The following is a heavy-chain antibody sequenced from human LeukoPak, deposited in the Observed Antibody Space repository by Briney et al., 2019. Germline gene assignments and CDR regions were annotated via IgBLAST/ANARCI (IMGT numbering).Heavy chain of an antibody. V-gene: IGHV3-33*01. CDR2: IWYDGSNK. CDR1: GFTFSSYG. J-gene: IGHJ4*02. CDR3: ARGHYYDSSGYLDY. Sequence: GRSLRLSCAASGFTFSSYGMHWVRQAPGKGLEWVAVIWYDGSNKYYADSVKGRFTISRDNSKNTLYLQMKSLRAEDTAVYYCARGHYYDSSGYLDYWGQGTLVTVSS. D-gene: IGHD3-22*01.